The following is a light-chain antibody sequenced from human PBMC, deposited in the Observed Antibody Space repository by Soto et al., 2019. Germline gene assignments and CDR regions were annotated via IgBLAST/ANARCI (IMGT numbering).Light chain of an antibody. V-gene: IGLV2-14*01. CDR2: EVV. CDR3: CSFASCRTDV. Sequence: QSALTQPASVSGSPGQSITISCTGTTSDVGGYDYVSWYQRHPGKAPELMSDEVVNRPSWVSNRVSCSKSGKTASLTLSGLEDEDEGGYYWCSFASCRTDVFGTGTKLTVL. J-gene: IGLJ1*01. CDR1: TSDVGGYDY.